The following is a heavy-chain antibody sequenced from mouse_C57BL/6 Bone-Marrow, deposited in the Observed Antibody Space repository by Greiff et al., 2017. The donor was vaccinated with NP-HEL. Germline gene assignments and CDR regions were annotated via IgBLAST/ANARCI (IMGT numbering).Heavy chain of an antibody. CDR3: ARSNYDVDGWFAY. CDR2: INPNNGGT. J-gene: IGHJ3*01. D-gene: IGHD2-4*01. V-gene: IGHV1-18*01. Sequence: VQLKESGPELVKPGASVKIPCKASGYTFTDYNMDWVKQSHGKSLEWIGDINPNNGGTIYNQKFKGKATLTVDKSSSTAYMELRSLTSEDTAVYYCARSNYDVDGWFAYWGQGTLVTVSA. CDR1: GYTFTDYN.